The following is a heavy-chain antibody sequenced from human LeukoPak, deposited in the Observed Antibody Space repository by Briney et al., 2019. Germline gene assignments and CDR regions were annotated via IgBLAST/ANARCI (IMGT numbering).Heavy chain of an antibody. CDR3: VRDPHY. CDR2: IKQDGSEK. V-gene: IGHV3-7*01. CDR1: GFTFSSYW. J-gene: IGHJ4*02. Sequence: GGSLRPSCAASGFTFSSYWMTWVRQAPGKGLEWVANIKQDGSEKYYVDSVKGRFTISRDNAKNSLHLQMNSLRAEDTAVYFCVRDPHYWGQGTLVTVSS.